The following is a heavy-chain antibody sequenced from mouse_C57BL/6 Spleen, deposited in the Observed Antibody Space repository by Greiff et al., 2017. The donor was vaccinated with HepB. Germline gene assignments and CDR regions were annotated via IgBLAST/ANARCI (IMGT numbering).Heavy chain of an antibody. CDR3: ARDSPYSMDY. J-gene: IGHJ4*01. CDR1: GYSFTGYY. V-gene: IGHV1-31*01. CDR2: IYPSNGVS. D-gene: IGHD2-12*01. Sequence: EVQLQQSGPELVKPGASVKISCKASGYSFTGYYMHWVKQSHGHILDWIGYIYPSNGVSSYNQKFKGKATLTVDKSSSTAYMELRSLTSEDSAVYYCARDSPYSMDYWGQGTSVTVSS.